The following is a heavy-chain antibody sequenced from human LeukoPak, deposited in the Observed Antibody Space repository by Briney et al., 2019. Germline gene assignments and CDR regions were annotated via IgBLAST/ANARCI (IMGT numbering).Heavy chain of an antibody. CDR1: GFTFSSYV. V-gene: IGHV3-30*04. CDR2: ISYDGSNE. J-gene: IGHJ6*03. CDR3: AREPYGGNYYYYYMDV. Sequence: GGFLRLSCAASGFTFSSYVMHWVRQAPGKGLEWVAIISYDGSNEYYADSVKGRFTISRDNAKNSLYLQMNSLRAEDTAVYYCAREPYGGNYYYYYMDVWGKGTTVTVSS. D-gene: IGHD4-23*01.